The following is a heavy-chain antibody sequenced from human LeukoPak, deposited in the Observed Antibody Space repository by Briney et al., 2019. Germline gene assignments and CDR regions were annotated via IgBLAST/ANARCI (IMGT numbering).Heavy chain of an antibody. J-gene: IGHJ4*02. D-gene: IGHD2-15*01. Sequence: PGGSLRLSCAASGFTFSSYWMHWVRQVPGKGLGWVSRITSEGSSTSYADSVKGRFTISRENAKNTLYLQMNSLRAEDTAVYYCARGSSVVALDWGQGTLVTVSS. V-gene: IGHV3-74*01. CDR3: ARGSSVVALD. CDR1: GFTFSSYW. CDR2: ITSEGSST.